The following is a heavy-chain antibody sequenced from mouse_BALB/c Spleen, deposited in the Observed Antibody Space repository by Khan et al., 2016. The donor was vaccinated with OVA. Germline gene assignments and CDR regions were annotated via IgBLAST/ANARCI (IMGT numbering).Heavy chain of an antibody. CDR1: GYTFINYW. D-gene: IGHD1-1*01. CDR3: ARRGLRWDFDY. Sequence: VQLQESGAELAKPGASVKMSCKASGYTFINYWILWIKQRPGQGLEWIGYINPSTGYTEYNQIFKDKATLTADKSSSTAYMQLSSLTSGDSTVDYCARRGLRWDFDYWGQGTTLTVSS. CDR2: INPSTGYT. J-gene: IGHJ2*01. V-gene: IGHV1-7*01.